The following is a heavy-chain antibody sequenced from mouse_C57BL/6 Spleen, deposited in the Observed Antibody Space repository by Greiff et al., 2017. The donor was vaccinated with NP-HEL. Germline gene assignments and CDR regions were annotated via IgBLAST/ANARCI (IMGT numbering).Heavy chain of an antibody. J-gene: IGHJ2*01. D-gene: IGHD2-3*01. CDR2: IHPNSGST. CDR3: ARWGGYSYGY. V-gene: IGHV1-64*01. CDR1: GYTFTSYW. Sequence: VQLQQPGAELVKPGASVKLSCKASGYTFTSYWMHWVKQRPGQGLEWIGMIHPNSGSTNYNEKFKSKATLTVDKSSSTAYMQLSSLTSEDAAVYYCARWGGYSYGYWGQGTTLTVSS.